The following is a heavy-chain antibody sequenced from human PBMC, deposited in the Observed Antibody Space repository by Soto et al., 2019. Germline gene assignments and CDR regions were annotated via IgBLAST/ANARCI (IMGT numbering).Heavy chain of an antibody. Sequence: VQLVESGGGVVQPGRSLRLSCAASGFTFSDYAMHWVRQAPGKGLEWVAVVSHDGRNTHYADSVKGRFNISRDSSKNTVSQEMTSLRAENTAVYYCAKGGRQWLVTSDFNYWGQGALVTVSS. D-gene: IGHD6-19*01. CDR1: GFTFSDYA. CDR3: AKGGRQWLVTSDFNY. CDR2: VSHDGRNT. J-gene: IGHJ4*02. V-gene: IGHV3-30*18.